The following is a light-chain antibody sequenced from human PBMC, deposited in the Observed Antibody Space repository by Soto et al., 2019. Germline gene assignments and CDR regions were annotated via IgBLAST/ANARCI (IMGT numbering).Light chain of an antibody. J-gene: IGLJ1*01. CDR3: SSFRSSSTSYV. CDR1: SSDFGDSNY. V-gene: IGLV2-14*03. CDR2: DVS. Sequence: QSVLTQPASVSGSPGQSITISCTGTSSDFGDSNYVSWHQQHPGKAPKLVIYDVSNRPSGVSNRFSGSKSANTASLTISGLQAEDEADYYCSSFRSSSTSYVFGTGTKVTVL.